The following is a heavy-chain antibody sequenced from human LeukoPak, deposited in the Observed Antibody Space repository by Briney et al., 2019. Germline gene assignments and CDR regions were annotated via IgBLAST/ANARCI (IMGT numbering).Heavy chain of an antibody. CDR2: IYTSGGT. CDR3: ARDSSTSWYWFDV. Sequence: PSETLSLTCTVSGGSISSGSYYWSWIRQPAGEGLEWIGRIYTSGGTNYNPSLKSRVTISVDTSKNQFSLKLSSVTAADTAVYHCARDSSTSWYWFDVWGQGTLVTVSS. V-gene: IGHV4-61*02. J-gene: IGHJ5*02. D-gene: IGHD2-2*01. CDR1: GGSISSGSYY.